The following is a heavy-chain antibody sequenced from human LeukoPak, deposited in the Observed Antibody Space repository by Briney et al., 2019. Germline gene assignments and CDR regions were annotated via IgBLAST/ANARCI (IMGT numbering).Heavy chain of an antibody. D-gene: IGHD2-2*01. Sequence: GGSLRLSCVASGFTFSTYAMYWVRQAPGKGLEWVAVIWYDGSNKYYADSVKGRFTISRDNAKNSLYLQMNGLRAEDTAVYYCASDIVVVPAAERDAFDIWGQGTMVTVSS. CDR2: IWYDGSNK. CDR1: GFTFSTYA. V-gene: IGHV3-33*01. CDR3: ASDIVVVPAAERDAFDI. J-gene: IGHJ3*02.